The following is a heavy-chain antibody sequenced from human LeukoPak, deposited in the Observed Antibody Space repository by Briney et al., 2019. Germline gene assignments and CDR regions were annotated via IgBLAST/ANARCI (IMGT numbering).Heavy chain of an antibody. CDR3: ATDWRYCSGGSCYFPSY. V-gene: IGHV1-46*01. CDR2: INPSGGST. Sequence: ASVKVSCKASGYTFTSYYMHWVRQAPGQGLEWMGIINPSGGSTSYAQKVQGRVTMTRDTSKRTVYMALSSLRSEETAVYYCATDWRYCSGGSCYFPSYWGQGTLVTVSS. CDR1: GYTFTSYY. J-gene: IGHJ4*02. D-gene: IGHD2-15*01.